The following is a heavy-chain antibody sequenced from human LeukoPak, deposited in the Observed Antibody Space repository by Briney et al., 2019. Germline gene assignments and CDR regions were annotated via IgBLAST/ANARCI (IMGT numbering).Heavy chain of an antibody. CDR3: ARDRGYYYYYYMDV. CDR1: GGSISSGSYY. CDR2: IYTSGST. V-gene: IGHV4-61*02. Sequence: PSQTLSLTCTVSGGSISSGSYYWSWIRQPAGKGLEWIGRIYTSGSTNYNPSLKSRVTMSVDTSKNQFSLKLSSVTAADTAVYYCARDRGYYYYYYMDVWGKGTTVTVSS. J-gene: IGHJ6*03.